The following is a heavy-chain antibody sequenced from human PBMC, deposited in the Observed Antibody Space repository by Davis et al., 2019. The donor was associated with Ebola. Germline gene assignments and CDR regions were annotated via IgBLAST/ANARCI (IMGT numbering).Heavy chain of an antibody. J-gene: IGHJ3*01. CDR3: AKDTSNVWFDV. CDR2: LGLSDDK. D-gene: IGHD6-19*01. CDR1: GFVFSSYV. Sequence: GSLRLSCAASGFVFSSYVMSWVRPAPGKGLEWVSTLGLSDDKYYADSVKGRFTISRDNSKNTLHLQMNSLRVEDTAIYYCAKDTSNVWFDVWGQGTMVTVSS. V-gene: IGHV3-23*01.